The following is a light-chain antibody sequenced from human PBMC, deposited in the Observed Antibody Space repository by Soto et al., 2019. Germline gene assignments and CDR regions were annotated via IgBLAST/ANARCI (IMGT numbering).Light chain of an antibody. V-gene: IGLV2-14*01. Sequence: QSVLTQPASVSGSPGQSITIYCTGTSSDVGGYNFVSWYQQQPGKAPKLMVYEVTNRPSGVSYRFSGSKSGNTASLTISGLQAEDEADYFCSSYTGSGTLIFGGGTKLTVL. CDR1: SSDVGGYNF. J-gene: IGLJ2*01. CDR3: SSYTGSGTLI. CDR2: EVT.